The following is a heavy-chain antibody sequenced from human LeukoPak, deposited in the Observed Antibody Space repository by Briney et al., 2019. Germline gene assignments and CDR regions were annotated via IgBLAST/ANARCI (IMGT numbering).Heavy chain of an antibody. CDR1: GYTFTSYA. D-gene: IGHD6-19*01. CDR3: ARGTYSSGWSLFDY. V-gene: IGHV1-3*03. Sequence: ASVKVSCKASGYTFTSYAMHWVRQAPGQRLEWMGWINAGNGNTKYSQEFQGRVTITRDTSASTAYMELSSLRSEDMAVYYCARGTYSSGWSLFDYWGQGTLVTVSS. CDR2: INAGNGNT. J-gene: IGHJ4*02.